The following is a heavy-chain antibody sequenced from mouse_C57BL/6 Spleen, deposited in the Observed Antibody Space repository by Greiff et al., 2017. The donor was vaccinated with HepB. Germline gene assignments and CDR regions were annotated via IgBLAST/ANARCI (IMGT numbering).Heavy chain of an antibody. D-gene: IGHD2-2*01. CDR2: IDPSDSYT. V-gene: IGHV1-50*01. CDR1: GYTFTSYW. J-gene: IGHJ1*03. CDR3: ARHPIYYGFFDV. Sequence: QVQLKQPGAELVKPGASVKLSCKASGYTFTSYWMQWVKQRPGQGLEWIGEIDPSDSYTNYNQKFKGKATLTVDTSSSTAYMQLSSLTSEDSAVYYCARHPIYYGFFDVWGTGTTVTVSS.